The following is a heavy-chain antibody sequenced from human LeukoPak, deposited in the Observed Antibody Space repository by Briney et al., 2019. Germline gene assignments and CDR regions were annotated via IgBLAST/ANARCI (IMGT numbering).Heavy chain of an antibody. CDR1: GFTFSSYA. Sequence: PGGSLRLSCAASGFTFSSYAMSWVRQAPGKGLEWVSAISGSGGSTYYADSVKGRFTISRDNSKNTLYLQMNSRRADETTVYYCAKVMTRTMVRGVPPSDYWGQGTLVTVSS. CDR2: ISGSGGST. V-gene: IGHV3-23*01. CDR3: AKVMTRTMVRGVPPSDY. J-gene: IGHJ4*02. D-gene: IGHD3-10*01.